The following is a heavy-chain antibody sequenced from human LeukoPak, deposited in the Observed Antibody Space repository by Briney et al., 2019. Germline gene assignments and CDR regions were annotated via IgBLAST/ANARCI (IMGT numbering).Heavy chain of an antibody. V-gene: IGHV1-46*01. Sequence: ASVKVSCKASGHTFSNYYMHWVRQAPGQGLEWMGIINPSGGSTSYAQKFQGRVTMTRDTATRTVYMELRSLRSGDTAVYYCAGGGPARDFIGVAPTNNAFDIWGQGTMVTVSS. CDR1: GHTFSNYY. J-gene: IGHJ3*02. CDR2: INPSGGST. D-gene: IGHD2-2*01. CDR3: AGGGPARDFIGVAPTNNAFDI.